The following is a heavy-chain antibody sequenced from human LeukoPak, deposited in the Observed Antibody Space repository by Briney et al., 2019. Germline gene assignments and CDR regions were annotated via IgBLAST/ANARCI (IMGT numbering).Heavy chain of an antibody. CDR3: ARVYDSSGYVSLDAFDI. CDR2: IYHSGST. CDR1: GGSISSGGYY. Sequence: SETLSLTCTVSGGSISSGGYYWSWLRQPPGKGLEWIGYIYHSGSTYYNPSLKSRVTISVDRSKNQFSLKLSSVTAADTAVYYCARVYDSSGYVSLDAFDIWGQGTMVTVSS. V-gene: IGHV4-30-2*01. J-gene: IGHJ3*02. D-gene: IGHD3-22*01.